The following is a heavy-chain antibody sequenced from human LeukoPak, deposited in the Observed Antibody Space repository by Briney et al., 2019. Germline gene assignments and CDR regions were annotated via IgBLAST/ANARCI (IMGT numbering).Heavy chain of an antibody. Sequence: PGGSLRLSCAASGFTVSSNYMSWVRQAPGKGLEWVSVIYSGGSTYYADSVKGRFTISRDNSKNTLYLQMNSLRAEDTAVYYCASLYCSSTSCYGPFDYWGQGTLVTVSS. CDR1: GFTVSSNY. V-gene: IGHV3-53*01. J-gene: IGHJ4*02. CDR2: IYSGGST. D-gene: IGHD2-2*01. CDR3: ASLYCSSTSCYGPFDY.